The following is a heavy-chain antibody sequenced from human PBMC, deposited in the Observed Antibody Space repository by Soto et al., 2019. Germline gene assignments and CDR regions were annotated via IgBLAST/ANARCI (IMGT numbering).Heavy chain of an antibody. CDR1: GFTFSSYC. D-gene: IGHD3-3*01. Sequence: PGGSLRLSCAASGFTFSSYCMHWVRQAPGKGLEWVAVIWYDGSNKYYADSVKGRFTISRDNSKNTLYLQMNSLRAEDTAVYYCARDNRVLRFLEWFISLGGMDVWGQGTTVTVSS. CDR3: ARDNRVLRFLEWFISLGGMDV. V-gene: IGHV3-33*01. J-gene: IGHJ6*02. CDR2: IWYDGSNK.